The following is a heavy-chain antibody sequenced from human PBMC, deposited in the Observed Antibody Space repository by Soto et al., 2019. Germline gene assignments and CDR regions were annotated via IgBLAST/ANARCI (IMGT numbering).Heavy chain of an antibody. V-gene: IGHV3-23*01. Sequence: PGGSLRLSCAASGFTFWSYAMSRVPQAPGEGLGWVSAFSCSGGSTYYADSVKGRFTISRDNSKNTLYLQMNSLRAEDTAVYYCAKGPRITIFGVVKPETGWFDPWGQGTLVTVSS. CDR1: GFTFWSYA. D-gene: IGHD3-3*01. J-gene: IGHJ5*02. CDR2: FSCSGGST. CDR3: AKGPRITIFGVVKPETGWFDP.